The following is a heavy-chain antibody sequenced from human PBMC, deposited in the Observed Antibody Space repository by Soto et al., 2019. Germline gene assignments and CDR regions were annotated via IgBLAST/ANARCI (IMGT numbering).Heavy chain of an antibody. D-gene: IGHD3-16*02. CDR1: GGSINSDDW. J-gene: IGHJ4*02. CDR2: IYHGGNL. CDR3: ARDHRYRDTWTFDY. V-gene: IGHV4-4*02. Sequence: PSETLSLTCAVSGGSINSDDWWNWVRQAPGKGLEWIGEIYHGGNLNYNPSLQGRVTISMDKSKNQFFLDLFSVTAADTAVYYCARDHRYRDTWTFDYWGRGALVTVSS.